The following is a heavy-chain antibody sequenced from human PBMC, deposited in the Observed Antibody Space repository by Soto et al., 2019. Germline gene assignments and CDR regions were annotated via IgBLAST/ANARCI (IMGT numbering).Heavy chain of an antibody. J-gene: IGHJ5*02. D-gene: IGHD1-1*01. CDR2: IIPILGIA. Sequence: QVQLVQSGAEVKKPGSSVKVSCKASGGTFSSYTISWVRQAPGQGLEWMGRIIPILGIANYAQKFQGRVTITADKSTSTAYMELSSLRSEDTAVYYCAGSLGWNDVNRFYPWGQGTLVTVSS. CDR3: AGSLGWNDVNRFYP. V-gene: IGHV1-69*02. CDR1: GGTFSSYT.